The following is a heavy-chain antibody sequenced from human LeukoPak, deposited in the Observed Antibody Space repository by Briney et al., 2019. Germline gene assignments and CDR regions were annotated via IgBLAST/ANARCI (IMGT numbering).Heavy chain of an antibody. V-gene: IGHV1-69*04. CDR2: IIPILGIA. Sequence: SVKVSCKASGGTFSSYAISWVRQAPGQGLEWMGRIIPILGIANYAQKFQGRVTITADKSTSTAYMELSSLRSEDTAVYYCARDPEIGLPSRDFDYWGQGTLVTVSS. J-gene: IGHJ4*02. CDR1: GGTFSSYA. CDR3: ARDPEIGLPSRDFDY. D-gene: IGHD2/OR15-2a*01.